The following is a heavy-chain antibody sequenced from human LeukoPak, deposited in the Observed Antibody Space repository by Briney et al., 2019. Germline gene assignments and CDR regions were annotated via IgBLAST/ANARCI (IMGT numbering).Heavy chain of an antibody. CDR1: GGSINSGSYY. Sequence: SETLSLTCTVSGGSINSGSYYWSWIRQPAGKGLEWIGRIYTSGSTNYNPSLKSRVTISGDTSKNQFPLKLSSVTAADTAVYYCARDDRYDSGSYYSYYNMDVWGQGTTVTVSS. J-gene: IGHJ6*02. V-gene: IGHV4-61*02. D-gene: IGHD3-10*01. CDR2: IYTSGST. CDR3: ARDDRYDSGSYYSYYNMDV.